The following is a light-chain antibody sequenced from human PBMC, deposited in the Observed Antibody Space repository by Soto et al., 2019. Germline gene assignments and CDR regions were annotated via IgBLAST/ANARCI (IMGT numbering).Light chain of an antibody. CDR3: TSNSGSNLVV. Sequence: QSVLTQPASVSGSPGQSITISCTGTSSDVGSYNLVSWYQQHPGKAPKLMIYEGSKRPSGVSNRFSGSKSGNTASLTISGLQAEDEADYYCTSNSGSNLVVFGGGTQLTVL. V-gene: IGLV2-14*02. J-gene: IGLJ2*01. CDR2: EGS. CDR1: SSDVGSYNL.